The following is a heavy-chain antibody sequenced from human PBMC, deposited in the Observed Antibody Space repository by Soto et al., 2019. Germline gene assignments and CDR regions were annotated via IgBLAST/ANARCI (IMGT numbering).Heavy chain of an antibody. CDR3: ARDRLERRLDLDYYYYGMDV. V-gene: IGHV1-2*04. Sequence: ASVKVSCKASGYTFTGYYMHWVRQAPGQGLEWMGWINPNSGGTNYAQKFQGWVTMTRDTSISTAYMELSRLRSDDTAVYYCARDRLERRLDLDYYYYGMDVWGQGTTVTVS. CDR2: INPNSGGT. CDR1: GYTFTGYY. J-gene: IGHJ6*02. D-gene: IGHD1-1*01.